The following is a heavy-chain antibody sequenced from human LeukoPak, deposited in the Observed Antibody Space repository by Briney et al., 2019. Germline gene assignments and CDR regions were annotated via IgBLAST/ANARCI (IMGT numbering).Heavy chain of an antibody. J-gene: IGHJ6*03. CDR2: IYTSGST. V-gene: IGHV4-59*10. CDR1: GGSISSYY. CDR3: ARSSAYYDNPHYYYYMDV. D-gene: IGHD3-9*01. Sequence: SETLSLTCAVYGGSISSYYWSWIRQPAGKGLEWIGRIYTSGSTNYNPSLKSRVTMSVDTSKNQFSLKLSSVTAADTAVYYCARSSAYYDNPHYYYYMDVWGKGTTVTISS.